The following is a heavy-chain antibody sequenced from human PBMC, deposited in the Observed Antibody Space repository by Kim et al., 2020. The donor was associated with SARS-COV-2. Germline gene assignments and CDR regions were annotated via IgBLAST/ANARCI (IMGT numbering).Heavy chain of an antibody. Sequence: SETLSLTCAVYGGSFSGYYWSWIRQPPGKGLEWIGEINHSGSTNYNPSLKSRVTISVDTSKNQFSLKLSSVTAADTAVYYCARGITIFGVVIIRGGGYFDYWGQGTLVTVSS. CDR2: INHSGST. J-gene: IGHJ4*02. CDR3: ARGITIFGVVIIRGGGYFDY. CDR1: GGSFSGYY. V-gene: IGHV4-34*01. D-gene: IGHD3-3*01.